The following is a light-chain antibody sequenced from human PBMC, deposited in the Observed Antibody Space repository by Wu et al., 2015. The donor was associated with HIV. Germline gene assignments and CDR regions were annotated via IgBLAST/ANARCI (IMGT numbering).Light chain of an antibody. CDR3: QQYNSYPWT. V-gene: IGKV1-5*03. J-gene: IGKJ1*01. CDR1: QSISSW. CDR2: KAS. Sequence: DIQMTQSPSTLSASVGDRLTITCRASQSISSWLAWYQQKPGKAPDLLIYKASTLESGVPSRFSGSGSGTEFTLTISSLQPDDFATFYCQQYNSYPWTFGQGTKVEIK.